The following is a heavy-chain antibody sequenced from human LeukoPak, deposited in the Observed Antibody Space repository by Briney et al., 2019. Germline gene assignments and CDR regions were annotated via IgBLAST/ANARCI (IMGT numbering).Heavy chain of an antibody. J-gene: IGHJ4*02. CDR2: IFHSGST. V-gene: IGHV4-59*11. CDR3: ANQRGGF. Sequence: SETLSLTCTVSGGSISSHYWSWIREPPGKGLEWIGYIFHSGSTNYNPSLKSRVTISVDTSKNQFSLKLTSVTAADTAVYYCANQRGGFWGQGTLVTVSS. CDR1: GGSISSHY. D-gene: IGHD1-1*01.